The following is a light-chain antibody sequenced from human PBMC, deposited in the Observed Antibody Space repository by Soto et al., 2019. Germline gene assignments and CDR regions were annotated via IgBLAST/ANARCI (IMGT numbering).Light chain of an antibody. CDR1: QGISSY. CDR2: AAS. CDR3: QQYYAYPQT. J-gene: IGKJ2*01. V-gene: IGKV1-8*01. Sequence: AIRMTQSPSSFSASTGDRVTITCRASQGISSYLAWYQQKPGKAPKLLVYAASTLQYGVPSRFSGSGSGTDFTPTLSCLQSEDFATYFCQQYYAYPQTFGQGTKLEIK.